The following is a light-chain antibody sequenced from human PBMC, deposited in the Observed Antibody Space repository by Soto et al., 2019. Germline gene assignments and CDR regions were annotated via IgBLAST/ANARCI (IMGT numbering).Light chain of an antibody. CDR3: LSHTTSRTYV. J-gene: IGLJ1*01. CDR2: NVN. CDR1: SXDIGAYEY. Sequence: QSALTQPASVSGSPGQSITISCSGTSXDIGAYEYVSWYQQHPGKPPKLMIYNVNNRPSGVSYRFSGSKSGNTASLTISRLQTEDEADYYCLSHTTSRTYVFGPGTKLTVL. V-gene: IGLV2-14*03.